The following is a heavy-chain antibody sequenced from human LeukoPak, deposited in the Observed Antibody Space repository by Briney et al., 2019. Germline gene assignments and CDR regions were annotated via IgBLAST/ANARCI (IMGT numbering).Heavy chain of an antibody. CDR2: ISYDGSNK. V-gene: IGHV3-30*18. J-gene: IGHJ4*02. D-gene: IGHD4-17*01. CDR1: GFTFSSYG. Sequence: GGSLRLSCAASGFTFSSYGMHWVRQAPGKGLEWVAVISYDGSNKYYADSVKGRFTISRDNSKSTLYLQMNSLRAEDTAVYYCAKRDFYGDYEGSLDYWGQGTLVTVSS. CDR3: AKRDFYGDYEGSLDY.